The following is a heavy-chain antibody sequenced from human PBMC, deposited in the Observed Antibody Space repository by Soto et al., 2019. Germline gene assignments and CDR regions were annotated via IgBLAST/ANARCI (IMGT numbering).Heavy chain of an antibody. J-gene: IGHJ4*02. CDR1: GFTFSSYW. CDR3: AREGGIFTIFGVVTPSDFDY. V-gene: IGHV3-7*01. Sequence: GGSLRLSCAASGFTFSSYWVSWVRQAPGKGLEWVANIKQDGSEKYYVDSVKGRFTISRDNAKNSLYLQMNSLRAEDTAVYYCAREGGIFTIFGVVTPSDFDYWGQGTLVTVSS. CDR2: IKQDGSEK. D-gene: IGHD3-3*01.